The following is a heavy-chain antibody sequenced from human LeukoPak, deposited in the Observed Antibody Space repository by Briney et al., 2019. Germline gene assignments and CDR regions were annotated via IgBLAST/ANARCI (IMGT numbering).Heavy chain of an antibody. CDR1: GESISGFY. CDR3: ARKDYYDSNGLDY. Sequence: SETLSLTCTVSGESISGFYWNWIRQPPGKGLEWIGYIYYSGSTNYNPSLKSRVTISVDTSKNQFSLKLSSVTAADTAVYYCARKDYYDSNGLDYWGQGSLVTVSS. V-gene: IGHV4-59*08. D-gene: IGHD3-22*01. CDR2: IYYSGST. J-gene: IGHJ4*02.